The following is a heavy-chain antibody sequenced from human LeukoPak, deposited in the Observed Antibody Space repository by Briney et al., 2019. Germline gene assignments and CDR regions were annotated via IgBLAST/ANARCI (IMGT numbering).Heavy chain of an antibody. D-gene: IGHD3-10*01. Sequence: GESLKISCEAFGYRFTGHWIGWVRQMPGRGLEFMGTIYPGDSDTRYSPSFEGRVIISVDKSFNTAYLQWSGLKASDTAMYYCARYGKSGTYSHGFDIWGQGTMVIVSS. CDR2: IYPGDSDT. CDR3: ARYGKSGTYSHGFDI. V-gene: IGHV5-51*01. CDR1: GYRFTGHW. J-gene: IGHJ3*02.